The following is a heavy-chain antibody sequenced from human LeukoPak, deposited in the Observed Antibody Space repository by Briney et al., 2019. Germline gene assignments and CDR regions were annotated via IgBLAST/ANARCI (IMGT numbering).Heavy chain of an antibody. CDR3: ARYYSDSNSPAPYTDV. CDR1: GGTFSSYA. J-gene: IGHJ6*03. CDR2: IIPIFGTA. Sequence: SVKVSCKASGGTFSSYAMSWVRQAPGQGLEWMGGIIPIFGTANYAQKFQGRVTITTDESTSTAYMELSSLRSEDTAVYYCARYYSDSNSPAPYTDVWGKGTTVTVSS. D-gene: IGHD3-22*01. V-gene: IGHV1-69*05.